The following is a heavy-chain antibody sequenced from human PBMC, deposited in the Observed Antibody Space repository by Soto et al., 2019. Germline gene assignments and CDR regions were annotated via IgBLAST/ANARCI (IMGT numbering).Heavy chain of an antibody. CDR2: IYHSGST. Sequence: QVQLQESGPGLVKPSETLSLTCAVYGGSIRSNKWWSWVRQPPGKGLEWIGEIYHSGSTNYNPSLKRRVTNALDKSKNQCSLKLTSVTAADSAVYYCARDDHIVVVPTSLGAMDVWGQGTTVTVSS. D-gene: IGHD2-2*01. J-gene: IGHJ6*02. CDR1: GGSIRSNKW. CDR3: ARDDHIVVVPTSLGAMDV. V-gene: IGHV4-4*02.